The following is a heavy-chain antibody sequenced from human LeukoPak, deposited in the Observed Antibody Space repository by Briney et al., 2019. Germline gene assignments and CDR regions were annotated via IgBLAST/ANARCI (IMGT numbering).Heavy chain of an antibody. Sequence: ASVKVSCKASGYTFTGYYMHWVRQAPGQGLEWMGRINANSGGTNYAQKFQGRVTMTRDTSISTAYMELSRLRSDDTAVYYCARDRSGSYGEYYFDYWGQGTLVTVSS. CDR1: GYTFTGYY. J-gene: IGHJ4*02. CDR3: ARDRSGSYGEYYFDY. D-gene: IGHD1-26*01. V-gene: IGHV1-2*06. CDR2: INANSGGT.